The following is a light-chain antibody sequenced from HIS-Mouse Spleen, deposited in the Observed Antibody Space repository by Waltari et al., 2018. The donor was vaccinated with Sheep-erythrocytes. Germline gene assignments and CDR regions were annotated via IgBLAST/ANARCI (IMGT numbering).Light chain of an antibody. CDR3: CSYAGSSTPWV. J-gene: IGLJ3*02. CDR2: EGS. CDR1: SREVGRYNL. V-gene: IGLV2-23*01. Sequence: QSALTQPASVSGSPGQSITISCTGTSREVGRYNLVSWYHQHPGKAPKLMIYEGSKRPSGVSNRFSGSKSGNTASLTISGLQAEDEADYYCCSYAGSSTPWVFGGGTKLTVL.